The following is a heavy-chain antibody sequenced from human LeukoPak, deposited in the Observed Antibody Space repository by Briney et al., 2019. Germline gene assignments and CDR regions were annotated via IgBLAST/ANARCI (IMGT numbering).Heavy chain of an antibody. V-gene: IGHV4-34*01. CDR2: INHSGST. D-gene: IGHD2-2*01. J-gene: IGHJ5*02. CDR3: VRGRRGSGYCSSTSCYKGGTYNWFDP. CDR1: GGSFSGYY. Sequence: SETLSLTCAVYGGSFSGYYWSWIRQPPGKGLEWIGEINHSGSTNYNPSLKSRVTISVDTSKNQFSLKLSSVTAADTAVYYCVRGRRGSGYCSSTSCYKGGTYNWFDPWGQGTLVTVSS.